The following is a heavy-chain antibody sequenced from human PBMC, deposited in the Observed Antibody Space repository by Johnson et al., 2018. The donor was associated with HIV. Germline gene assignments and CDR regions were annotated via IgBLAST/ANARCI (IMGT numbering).Heavy chain of an antibody. D-gene: IGHD6-19*01. J-gene: IGHJ3*02. V-gene: IGHV3-64*01. CDR1: GFTFSSYT. Sequence: VQLVESGGGVVQPGRSLRLSCAASGFTFSSYTLHWVRQAPGKGLEYVSAISSNGGSTYYANSVKGRFTISRDNSKNTLYLQMNSLRAEDTAVYYCARIPGSGWEHDAFDIWGQGTMVTVSS. CDR3: ARIPGSGWEHDAFDI. CDR2: ISSNGGST.